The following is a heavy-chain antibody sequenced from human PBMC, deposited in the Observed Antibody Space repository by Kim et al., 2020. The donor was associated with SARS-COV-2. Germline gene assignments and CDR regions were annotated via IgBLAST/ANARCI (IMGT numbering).Heavy chain of an antibody. V-gene: IGHV3-48*03. CDR1: GFTFSSYE. J-gene: IGHJ4*02. CDR3: ARGGADYGDFPHLFDY. Sequence: GGSLRLSCAASGFTFSSYEMNWVRQAPGKGLEWVSYISSSGSTIYYADSVKGRFTISRDNAKNSLYLQMNSLRAEDTAVYYCARGGADYGDFPHLFDYWGQGTLVTVSS. D-gene: IGHD4-17*01. CDR2: ISSSGSTI.